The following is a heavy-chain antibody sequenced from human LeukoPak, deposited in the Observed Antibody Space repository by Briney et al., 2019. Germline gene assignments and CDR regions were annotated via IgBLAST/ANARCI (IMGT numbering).Heavy chain of an antibody. J-gene: IGHJ4*02. CDR3: ASRYCSSTSCPFDY. CDR1: GGSISSSSYY. V-gene: IGHV4-39*01. D-gene: IGHD2-2*01. CDR2: IYYSGST. Sequence: SETLSLTCTVSGGSISSSSYYWGWIRQPPGRGLEWIGSIYYSGSTYYNPSLKSRVTISVDTSKNQFSLKLISVTAADTAVYYCASRYCSSTSCPFDYWGQGTLVTVSS.